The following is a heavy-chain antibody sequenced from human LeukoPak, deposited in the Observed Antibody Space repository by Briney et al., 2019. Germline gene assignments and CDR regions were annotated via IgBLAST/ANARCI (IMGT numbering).Heavy chain of an antibody. D-gene: IGHD3-10*01. CDR1: GGSISSGSYY. V-gene: IGHV4-61*02. J-gene: IGHJ4*02. CDR2: IYTSGST. Sequence: SETLSLTCTVSGGSISSGSYYWSWIRQPAGKGLEWIGRIYTSGSTNYNPSLKSRVTMSVDTSKNQFSLKLSSVTAADTAVYYCARDTPVRGVMSAILGYFDYWGQGTLVTVSS. CDR3: ARDTPVRGVMSAILGYFDY.